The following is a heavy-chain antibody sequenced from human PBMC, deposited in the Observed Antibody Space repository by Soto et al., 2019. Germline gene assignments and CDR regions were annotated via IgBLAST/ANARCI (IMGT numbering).Heavy chain of an antibody. CDR2: ISGSSTST. V-gene: IGHV3-23*01. D-gene: IGHD3-10*01. Sequence: EVQLSGSGGGLVQPGGSLRLSCAASGFTFSSYAMSWVRQAPGKGLEWVSAISGSSTSTYYADSVKGRFTISRDNSKNTRYLQMNGLRAEDTAVYYCAKEPSSGFAMENYFDYWGQGTLVTVSS. J-gene: IGHJ4*02. CDR3: AKEPSSGFAMENYFDY. CDR1: GFTFSSYA.